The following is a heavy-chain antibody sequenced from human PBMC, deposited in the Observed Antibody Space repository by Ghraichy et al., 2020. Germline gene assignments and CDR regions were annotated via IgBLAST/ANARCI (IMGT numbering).Heavy chain of an antibody. J-gene: IGHJ3*02. D-gene: IGHD4-17*01. V-gene: IGHV2-5*01. Sequence: SGPTLVKPTQTLTLTCTFSGFSLNTSGVGVGWIRQPPGKALEWLALIYWNDDKRYSPPLKSRLTITKETSKNQVVLTMINMDPVDTATYYCAHSNTVTMGGAFDIWGQGTMVIVSS. CDR1: GFSLNTSGVG. CDR3: AHSNTVTMGGAFDI. CDR2: IYWNDDK.